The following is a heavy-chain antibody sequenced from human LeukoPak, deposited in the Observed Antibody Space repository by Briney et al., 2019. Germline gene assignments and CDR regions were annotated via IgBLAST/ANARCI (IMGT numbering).Heavy chain of an antibody. CDR3: ATIVTSGYSSGWYRY. Sequence: SVKVSCKASGGTFSSYAISWVRQAPGQGLEWMGGIIPIFGTANYAQKFQGRVTITADKSTSTAYMELSSLRSEDTAVYYCATIVTSGYSSGWYRYWGQGTLVTVSS. V-gene: IGHV1-69*06. CDR1: GGTFSSYA. D-gene: IGHD6-19*01. J-gene: IGHJ4*02. CDR2: IIPIFGTA.